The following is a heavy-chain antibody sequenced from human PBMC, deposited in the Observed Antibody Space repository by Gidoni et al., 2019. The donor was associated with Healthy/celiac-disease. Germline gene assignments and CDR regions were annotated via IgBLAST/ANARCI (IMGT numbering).Heavy chain of an antibody. CDR3: ARGKRQQLVTRSFDY. J-gene: IGHJ4*02. D-gene: IGHD6-13*01. Sequence: QVQLQQWGAGLLKPSETLSLTCAVYGGSFSGYYWSWIRQPPGKGLEWIGEINHSGSTNYNPSLKSRVTISVDTSKNQFSLKLSSVTAADTAVYYCARGKRQQLVTRSFDYWGQGTLVTVSS. CDR2: INHSGST. V-gene: IGHV4-34*01. CDR1: GGSFSGYY.